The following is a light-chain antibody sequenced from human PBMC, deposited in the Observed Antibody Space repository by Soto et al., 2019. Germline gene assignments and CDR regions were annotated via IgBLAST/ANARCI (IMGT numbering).Light chain of an antibody. V-gene: IGLV2-23*01. Sequence: QSALTQPASVSGSPGQSITISCTGTTSDVGSYNLVSWYQQHPGKAPKLMIYEGNKRPSRVSNRFSGSKSANTASLTISRLQTEDEAEYYCCSYAGTNPVVFGTGTKLTVL. CDR3: CSYAGTNPVV. CDR2: EGN. CDR1: TSDVGSYNL. J-gene: IGLJ1*01.